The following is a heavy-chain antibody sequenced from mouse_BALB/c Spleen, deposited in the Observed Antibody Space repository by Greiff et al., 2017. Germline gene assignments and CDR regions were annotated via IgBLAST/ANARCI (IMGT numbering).Heavy chain of an antibody. CDR3: ARTLYYGYDDYFDY. Sequence: LQESGPELVKPGASVKISCKASGYTFTDYYINWVKQKPGQGLEWIGWIYPGSGNTKYNEKFKGKATLTVDTSSSTAYMQLSSLTSEDTAVYFCARTLYYGYDDYFDYWGQGTTLTVSS. CDR2: IYPGSGNT. CDR1: GYTFTDYY. V-gene: IGHV1-84*02. D-gene: IGHD2-2*01. J-gene: IGHJ2*01.